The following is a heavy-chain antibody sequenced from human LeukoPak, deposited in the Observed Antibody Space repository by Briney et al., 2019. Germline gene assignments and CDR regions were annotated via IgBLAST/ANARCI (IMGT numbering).Heavy chain of an antibody. V-gene: IGHV3-30*02. J-gene: IGHJ4*02. Sequence: GGSLRLSCAASGFTFSDYGMHWVRQAPGKGLEWVAFIRYDGNNKFYVDSVNGRFTISRDNSKNTVFLQMNSLRVGYTAVYYCAKDPAGINVAGDYWGQGTLVTVSS. CDR2: IRYDGNNK. D-gene: IGHD6-19*01. CDR1: GFTFSDYG. CDR3: AKDPAGINVAGDY.